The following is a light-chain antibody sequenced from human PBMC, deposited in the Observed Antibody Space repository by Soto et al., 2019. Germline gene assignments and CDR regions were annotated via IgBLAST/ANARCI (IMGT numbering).Light chain of an antibody. CDR1: QTISSNY. J-gene: IGKJ4*01. V-gene: IGKV3D-20*02. CDR2: GIS. Sequence: DIVLTQSPGTLSLSPGERATLSCRASQTISSNYFAWYQQKPGQAPRLLIYGISTRATGIPDRFSGSGSGTDFTLTISSLEPEDFAVYYCQQRSNWPLTFGGGTKVDIK. CDR3: QQRSNWPLT.